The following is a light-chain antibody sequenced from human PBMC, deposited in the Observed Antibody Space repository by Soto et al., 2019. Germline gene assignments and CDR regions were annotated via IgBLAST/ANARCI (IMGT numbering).Light chain of an antibody. CDR2: DAS. J-gene: IGKJ1*01. CDR1: QSVRSF. CDR3: QQYGSSPRT. V-gene: IGKV3-20*01. Sequence: EIVLTQSPGTLSLSPGERATLSCRAGQSVRSFLAWYQQKPGQAPRILIYDASTRATGIPDRFSGSGSGTDFTLTISGLDPEDFAVYYCQQYGSSPRTFGQGTKVEIK.